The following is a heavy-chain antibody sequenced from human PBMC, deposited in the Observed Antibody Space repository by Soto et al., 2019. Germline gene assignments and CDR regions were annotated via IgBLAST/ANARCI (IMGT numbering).Heavy chain of an antibody. V-gene: IGHV3-30*14. J-gene: IGHJ6*01. CDR2: ISYDGRSE. CDR1: AFSFRRYV. Sequence: CAAYAFSFRRYVRHWCRPPPAPGLERVAGISYDGRSEFYVDSVGGRFTLCRDNSQNTLSLQRIPLSPGGTGVYYCAKDLDVVMVLSATRGLDVWGQGTTIT. CDR3: AKDLDVVMVLSATRGLDV. D-gene: IGHD2-15*01.